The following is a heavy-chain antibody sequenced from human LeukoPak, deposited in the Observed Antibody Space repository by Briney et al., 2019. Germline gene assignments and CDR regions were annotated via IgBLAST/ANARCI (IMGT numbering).Heavy chain of an antibody. Sequence: SLRLSCAASGFTFDDYAMHWVRQGPGKGLEWVSGISWDSGSIGYADSVKGRFTISRDNAKNSLYLQMNSLRAEDTALYYCAKEDTMVRGVIGRNWFDPWGQGTLVTVSS. CDR1: GFTFDDYA. V-gene: IGHV3-9*01. J-gene: IGHJ5*02. CDR2: ISWDSGSI. D-gene: IGHD3-10*01. CDR3: AKEDTMVRGVIGRNWFDP.